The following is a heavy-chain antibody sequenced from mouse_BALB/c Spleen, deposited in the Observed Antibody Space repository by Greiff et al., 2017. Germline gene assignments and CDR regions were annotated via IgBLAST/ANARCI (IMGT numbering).Heavy chain of an antibody. Sequence: EVQLQQSGAELVRSGASVKLSCTASGFNIKDYYMHWVKQRPEQGLEWIGWIDPENGDTEYAPKFQGKATMTADTSSNTAYLQLSSLTSEDTAVYYCNGGITLAYLGQGTLVTVSA. D-gene: IGHD2-4*01. CDR2: IDPENGDT. CDR1: GFNIKDYY. V-gene: IGHV14-4*02. J-gene: IGHJ3*01. CDR3: NGGITLAY.